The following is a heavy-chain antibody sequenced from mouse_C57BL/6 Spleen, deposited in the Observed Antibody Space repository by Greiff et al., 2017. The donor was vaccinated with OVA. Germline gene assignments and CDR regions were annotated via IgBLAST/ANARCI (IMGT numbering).Heavy chain of an antibody. J-gene: IGHJ4*01. CDR3: AREKRDYYGSSYDYAMDY. Sequence: VKLQESGPELVKPGASVKISCKASGYAFSSSWMNWVKQRPGKGLEWIGRIYPGDGDTNYNGKFKGKATLTADKSSSTAYMQLSSLTSEDSAVYFCAREKRDYYGSSYDYAMDYWGQGTSVTVSS. CDR1: GYAFSSSW. D-gene: IGHD1-1*01. V-gene: IGHV1-82*01. CDR2: IYPGDGDT.